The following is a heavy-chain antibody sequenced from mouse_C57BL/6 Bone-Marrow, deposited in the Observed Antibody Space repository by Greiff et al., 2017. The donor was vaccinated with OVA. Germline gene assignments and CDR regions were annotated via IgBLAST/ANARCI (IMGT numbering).Heavy chain of an antibody. D-gene: IGHD2-1*01. V-gene: IGHV1-19*01. CDR1: GYTFTDYY. CDR2: INPYNGGT. J-gene: IGHJ2*01. Sequence: EVQGVESGPVLVKPGASVKMSCKASGYTFTDYYMNWVKQSHGKSLEWIGVINPYNGGTSYNQKFKGKATLTVDKSSSTAYMELNSLTSEDSAVYYCAREGGNPDYWGQGTTLTVSS. CDR3: AREGGNPDY.